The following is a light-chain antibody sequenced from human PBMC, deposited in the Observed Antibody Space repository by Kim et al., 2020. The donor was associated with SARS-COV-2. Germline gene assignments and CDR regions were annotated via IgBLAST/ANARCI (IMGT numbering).Light chain of an antibody. J-gene: IGKJ1*01. Sequence: ASVGDRVTITCRASQGISSYLAWYQQKPGKAPNLLFYAASTLQSGVPSRFTGSGSGTEFTLTISSLQPEDFATYYWQQLNSYPLTFGQGTKVDIK. CDR1: QGISSY. V-gene: IGKV1-9*01. CDR2: AAS. CDR3: QQLNSYPLT.